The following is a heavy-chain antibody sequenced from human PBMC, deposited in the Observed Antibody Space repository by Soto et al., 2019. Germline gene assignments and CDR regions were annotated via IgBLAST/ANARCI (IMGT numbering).Heavy chain of an antibody. D-gene: IGHD3-16*01. CDR2: ISAYNGNT. Sequence: QVQLVQSGAEVKKPGASVKVSCKASGYTFTNFGISWVRQAPGQGLEWMGWISAYNGNTNYAQNFQGRVTMTTDTPTSKAYMGLRSLRSDDTAVYYCAGGGTPIDSWGQGPLVTVSS. J-gene: IGHJ4*02. V-gene: IGHV1-18*01. CDR1: GYTFTNFG. CDR3: AGGGTPIDS.